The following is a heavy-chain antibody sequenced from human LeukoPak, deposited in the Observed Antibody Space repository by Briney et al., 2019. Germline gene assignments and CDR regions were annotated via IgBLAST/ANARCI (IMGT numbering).Heavy chain of an antibody. CDR2: ISTYNGDT. D-gene: IGHD3-16*01. CDR3: AREGLGELTLDY. V-gene: IGHV1-18*01. J-gene: IGHJ4*02. CDR1: GYTFTSYG. Sequence: GASVKVSCKASGYTFTSYGISWVRQAPGQGLEWMGWISTYNGDTNYAQKLQGRVTMTTDTSTNTAYMELRSLRSDDTAVYYCAREGLGELTLDYWGQGTLVTVS.